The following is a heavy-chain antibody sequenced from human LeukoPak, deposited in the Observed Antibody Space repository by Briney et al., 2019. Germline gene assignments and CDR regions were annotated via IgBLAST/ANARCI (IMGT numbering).Heavy chain of an antibody. CDR1: GFTFSSHA. V-gene: IGHV3-23*01. D-gene: IGHD2-2*01. J-gene: IGHJ4*02. CDR2: LSGSGYNT. CDR3: AKDPYGTRYFDY. Sequence: PGGSLRLSCAASGFTFSSHAVSWVRQAPGKGLEWVSSLSGSGYNTYYADSVKGRFTISRDNSKNTVYLQMNSLRAEGTAVYYCAKDPYGTRYFDYWGQGTLVTVSS.